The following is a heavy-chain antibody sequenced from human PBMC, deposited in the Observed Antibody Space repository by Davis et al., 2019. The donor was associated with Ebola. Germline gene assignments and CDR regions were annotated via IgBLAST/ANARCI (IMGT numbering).Heavy chain of an antibody. Sequence: GESLKISCAASGFTVSSKYMSWVRQVPGKGLEWVSVMYSVGSTFYADSVKGRFTMSRDNSKNTLYLQMNSLRPEDTAVYYCAGDDGDSVEDGWFDPWGQGTLVTVSS. V-gene: IGHV3-66*02. CDR2: MYSVGST. CDR3: AGDDGDSVEDGWFDP. CDR1: GFTVSSKY. D-gene: IGHD4-17*01. J-gene: IGHJ5*02.